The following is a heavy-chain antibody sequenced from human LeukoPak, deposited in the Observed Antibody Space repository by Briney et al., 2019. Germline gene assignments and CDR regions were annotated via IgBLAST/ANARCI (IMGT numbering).Heavy chain of an antibody. CDR2: ISSSSSYI. CDR1: GFTFSSYS. CDR3: AREGIDSGSLDY. J-gene: IGHJ4*02. Sequence: GGSLRLSCAASGFTFSSYSMNWVRRAPGKGLEWVSSISSSSSYIYYADSVKGRFTISRDNSKNTLYLQMNSLRAEDTAVYYCAREGIDSGSLDYWGQGTLVTVSS. V-gene: IGHV3-21*01. D-gene: IGHD1-26*01.